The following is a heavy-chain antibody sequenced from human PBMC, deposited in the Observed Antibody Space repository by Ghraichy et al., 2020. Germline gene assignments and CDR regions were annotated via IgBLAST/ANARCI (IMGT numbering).Heavy chain of an antibody. CDR1: GGSISSYY. CDR2: IYYSGST. V-gene: IGHV4-59*08. Sequence: SETLSLTCTVSGGSISSYYWSWIRQPPGKGLEWIGYIYYSGSTNYNPSLKSRVTISVDTSKNQFSLKLSSVTAADTAVYYCARQGRITIFGVVSYSFDPWGQGTLVTVSS. D-gene: IGHD3-3*01. CDR3: ARQGRITIFGVVSYSFDP. J-gene: IGHJ5*02.